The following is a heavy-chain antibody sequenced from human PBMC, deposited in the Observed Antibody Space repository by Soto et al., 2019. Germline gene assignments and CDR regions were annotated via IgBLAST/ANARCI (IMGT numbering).Heavy chain of an antibody. V-gene: IGHV3-53*01. Sequence: PVGSLRLSCAASGFTVSSNYMSWVRQAPGKGLEWVSVIYSGGSTYYADSVKGRFTISRDNSKNTLYLQMNSLRAEDTAVYYCARNYYDSGGGFDYWGQGTLVTVSS. CDR1: GFTVSSNY. J-gene: IGHJ4*02. D-gene: IGHD3-22*01. CDR3: ARNYYDSGGGFDY. CDR2: IYSGGST.